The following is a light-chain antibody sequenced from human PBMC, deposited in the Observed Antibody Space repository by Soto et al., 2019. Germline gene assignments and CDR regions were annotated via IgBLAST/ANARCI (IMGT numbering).Light chain of an antibody. J-gene: IGLJ3*02. V-gene: IGLV2-8*01. CDR3: CSFGGGNKVL. CDR1: SSDVGGYNF. CDR2: EVS. Sequence: QSALTQPPSASGSPGQSVTISCTGTSSDVGGYNFVSWYQQHPGKVPKPMIYEVSKRPSGVPDRFSGSKSGNTASLTVSGLQAEDEADYCCCSFGGGNKVLFGGGTKLTVL.